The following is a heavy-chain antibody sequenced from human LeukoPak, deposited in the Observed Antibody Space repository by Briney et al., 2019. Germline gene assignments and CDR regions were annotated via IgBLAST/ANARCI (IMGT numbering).Heavy chain of an antibody. J-gene: IGHJ4*02. CDR3: ARRVGSSGLRPNLQYYFDY. CDR1: GYSLSSGYY. Sequence: SETLSLTCAVSGYSLSSGYYWGCIRQPPGKGLEWIGSIYHSGSTYYNPSLKSRVTISVDTSKNQFSLKLSSVTAADTAVYYCARRVGSSGLRPNLQYYFDYWGQGTLVTVSS. D-gene: IGHD3-10*01. CDR2: IYHSGST. V-gene: IGHV4-38-2*01.